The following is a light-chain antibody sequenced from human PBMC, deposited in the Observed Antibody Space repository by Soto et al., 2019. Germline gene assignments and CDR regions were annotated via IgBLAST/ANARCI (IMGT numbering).Light chain of an antibody. J-gene: IGLJ1*01. V-gene: IGLV1-44*01. CDR1: TSNIGSNT. CDR2: SNN. CDR3: AAWDDSLNAYV. Sequence: QSVLTQPPSASGTAGQRVTISCSGSTSNIGSNTVNWCQQLPGTAPKTLIYSNNQRPSGVPDRFSGSKSGTSGSLAISGLLSEDEADYYCAAWDDSLNAYVFGTGTKLTVL.